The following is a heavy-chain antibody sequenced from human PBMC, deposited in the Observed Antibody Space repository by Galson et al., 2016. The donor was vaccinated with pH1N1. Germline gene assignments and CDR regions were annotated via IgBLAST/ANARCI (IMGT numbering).Heavy chain of an antibody. D-gene: IGHD3-3*01. CDR1: GDSVSSNSAT. V-gene: IGHV6-1*01. CDR3: ARGVIDYDFWSGYQAHSAFDI. J-gene: IGHJ3*02. CDR2: TYYRSKGYN. Sequence: CAISGDSVSSNSATWNWIRQPPSRGLEWLGRTYYRSKGYNDYAESVKSRIIISPDTSKNQLSLQLNSVTPADTAVYYCARGVIDYDFWSGYQAHSAFDIWGQGTMVIVSS.